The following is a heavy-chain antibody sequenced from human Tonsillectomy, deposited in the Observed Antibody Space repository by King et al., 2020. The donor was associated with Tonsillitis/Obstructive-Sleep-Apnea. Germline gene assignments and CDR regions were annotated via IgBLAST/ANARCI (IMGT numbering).Heavy chain of an antibody. Sequence: VQLVESGGGLVQPGGSLRLSCAASGFTFSSYWMHWVLQAPGKGLVWVSRINSDGSSTSYADSVKGRFTISRDNAKNTLYLQMNSLRAEDTAVYYCARAPFGLYDRPLWGQGTLVTVSS. CDR3: ARAPFGLYDRPL. J-gene: IGHJ4*02. CDR2: INSDGSST. D-gene: IGHD3-22*01. CDR1: GFTFSSYW. V-gene: IGHV3-74*01.